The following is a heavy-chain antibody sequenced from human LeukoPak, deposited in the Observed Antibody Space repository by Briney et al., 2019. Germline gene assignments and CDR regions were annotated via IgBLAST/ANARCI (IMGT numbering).Heavy chain of an antibody. Sequence: SETLSLTCTVSGGSISSYYWIWIRQPPGKGLEWIGYIYYSGSTNYNPSLKSRVTISVDTSQNQFSLQLSSVTAADTAVYYCARVGYYYDASGIYYFDYWGQGTLVTVSS. J-gene: IGHJ4*02. CDR3: ARVGYYYDASGIYYFDY. CDR1: GGSISSYY. CDR2: IYYSGST. D-gene: IGHD3-22*01. V-gene: IGHV4-59*01.